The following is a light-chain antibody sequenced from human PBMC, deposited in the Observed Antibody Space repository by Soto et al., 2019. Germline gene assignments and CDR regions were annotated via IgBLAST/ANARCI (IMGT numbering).Light chain of an antibody. J-gene: IGKJ4*01. CDR3: QKCKVAPFT. V-gene: IGKV1-27*01. CDR2: AAS. CDR1: QSISSY. Sequence: DIQMTQSPSSLSASVGDRVTITFRASQSISSYLNWYQQKPGKAPKLLIYAASTLHSGVPSRFTGSGSGTDFTLTISSLQPEDAATYYCQKCKVAPFTFGGGTKVDIK.